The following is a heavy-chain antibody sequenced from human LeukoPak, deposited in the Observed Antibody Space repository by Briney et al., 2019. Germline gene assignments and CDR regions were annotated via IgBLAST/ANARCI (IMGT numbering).Heavy chain of an antibody. CDR1: GGSFSGYY. Sequence: SETLSLTCAVYGGSFSGYYWSWIRQPPGKGLEWIGEINHSGSTYYNPSLKSRVTISVDRSKNQFSLKLSSVTAADTAVYYCARGSGGDYVTDDAFDIWGQGTMVTVSS. J-gene: IGHJ3*02. D-gene: IGHD4-17*01. CDR3: ARGSGGDYVTDDAFDI. V-gene: IGHV4-34*01. CDR2: INHSGST.